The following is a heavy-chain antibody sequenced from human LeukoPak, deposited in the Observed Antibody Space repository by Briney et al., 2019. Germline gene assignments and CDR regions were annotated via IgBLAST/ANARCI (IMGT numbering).Heavy chain of an antibody. D-gene: IGHD6-13*01. CDR1: GYTFTGYY. CDR3: ARSPRIAAAVFRGLFDY. CDR2: INPNSGGT. V-gene: IGHV1-2*02. Sequence: ASVKVSCKASGYTFTGYYMHWVRQAPGQGLEWMGWINPNSGGTNYAQKFQGRVTMTRDTSISTAYMELSRLRSDDTAVYYCARSPRIAAAVFRGLFDYWGQGTLVTVSS. J-gene: IGHJ4*02.